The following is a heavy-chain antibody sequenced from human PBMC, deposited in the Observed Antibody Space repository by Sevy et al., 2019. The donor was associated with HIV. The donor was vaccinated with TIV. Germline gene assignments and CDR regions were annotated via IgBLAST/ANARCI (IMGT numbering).Heavy chain of an antibody. Sequence: GGSLRLSCAASGFTFSSYWMSWVRQAPGKGLEWVANIKQDGSEKNYVDSVKGRFTISRDNAKNSLYLQLNSLRADDTAVYYCARDGVMGSYWGQGTLVTVSS. CDR3: ARDGVMGSY. V-gene: IGHV3-7*01. CDR1: GFTFSSYW. J-gene: IGHJ4*02. CDR2: IKQDGSEK. D-gene: IGHD3-16*01.